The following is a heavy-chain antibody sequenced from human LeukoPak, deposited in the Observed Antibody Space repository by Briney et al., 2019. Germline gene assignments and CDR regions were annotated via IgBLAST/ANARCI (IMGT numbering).Heavy chain of an antibody. D-gene: IGHD1-1*01. Sequence: ASVKVSSKASGGTHSSYAISWVRQAPGQGLEWMGRIIPIFGTSIYAQRFQGRLTITTDESTTTAYMELRSLRSEDTAVYYCARAEVRYWNQGGKNWFDPWGQVTLVTVSS. V-gene: IGHV1-69*05. CDR1: GGTHSSYA. J-gene: IGHJ5*02. CDR2: IIPIFGTS. CDR3: ARAEVRYWNQGGKNWFDP.